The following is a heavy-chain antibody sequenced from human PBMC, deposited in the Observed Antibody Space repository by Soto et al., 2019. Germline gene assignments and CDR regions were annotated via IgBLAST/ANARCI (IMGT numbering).Heavy chain of an antibody. Sequence: ASVKVSCKASGYTFTNYYIHWVRQAPGQGLEWMGIINPTGGSTTYAQKFQGRVTMTRDTSTSTVYIDMSSLRSEDTAVYYCVRSYYDTNGFSLYQFDYWGQGTRVTVPQ. V-gene: IGHV1-46*01. D-gene: IGHD3-22*01. CDR3: VRSYYDTNGFSLYQFDY. CDR1: GYTFTNYY. J-gene: IGHJ4*02. CDR2: INPTGGST.